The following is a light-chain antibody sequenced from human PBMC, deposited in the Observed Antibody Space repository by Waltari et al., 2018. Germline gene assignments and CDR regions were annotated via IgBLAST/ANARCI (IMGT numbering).Light chain of an antibody. CDR1: QRVNSW. Sequence: DIQMTQSPSTLSASVGDRVTITCRASQRVNSWLAWYQQKPGRAPKLLIYKASNLQDGVPSRFSGSGSGTEFTLTITSLQPDDFATYYCQQYIALWTFGQGTQVES. CDR2: KAS. J-gene: IGKJ1*01. V-gene: IGKV1-5*03. CDR3: QQYIALWT.